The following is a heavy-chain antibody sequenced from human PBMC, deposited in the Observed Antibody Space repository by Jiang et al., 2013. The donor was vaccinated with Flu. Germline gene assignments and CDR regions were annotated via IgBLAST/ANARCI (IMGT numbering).Heavy chain of an antibody. V-gene: IGHV4-39*01. J-gene: IGHJ4*02. CDR2: IYYSGST. D-gene: IGHD2-2*01. CDR1: GGSISSSYYY. CDR3: ARRGKRDIAVVPAFDY. Sequence: GSGLVKPSETLSLTCTVSGGSISSSYYYWDWIRQPPGKGLEWIGSIYYSGSTYYNPSLKSRVTISVDSSKNQFSLKLSSVTAADTAVYYCARRGKRDIAVVPAFDYWGQGTLVTVSS.